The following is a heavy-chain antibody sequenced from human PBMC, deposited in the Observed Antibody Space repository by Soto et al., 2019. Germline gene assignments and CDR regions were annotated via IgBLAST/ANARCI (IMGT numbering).Heavy chain of an antibody. D-gene: IGHD3-16*01. J-gene: IGHJ6*02. CDR1: GGSFSGYY. CDR2: INHSGST. V-gene: IGHV4-34*01. CDR3: ARCPFMIGGYYYGMDG. Sequence: SETLSLTCAVYGGSFSGYYWSWIRQPPGKGLEWIGEINHSGSTNYNPSLKSRVTISVDTSKNQFSLKLSSVTAADTAVYYCARCPFMIGGYYYGMDGWGQGTTVTVAS.